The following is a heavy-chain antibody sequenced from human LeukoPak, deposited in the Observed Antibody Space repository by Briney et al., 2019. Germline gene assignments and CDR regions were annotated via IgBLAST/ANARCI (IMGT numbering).Heavy chain of an antibody. CDR1: GGSISSYY. J-gene: IGHJ3*02. Sequence: ASETLSLTCTVSGGSISSYYWSWIRQPPGKGLEWIGYIYYSGSTNYNPSLKSRVTISVDTSKNQFSLKLSSVTAADTAVYYCARDLHDAFDIWGQGTVVTVSS. CDR2: IYYSGST. CDR3: ARDLHDAFDI. V-gene: IGHV4-59*01.